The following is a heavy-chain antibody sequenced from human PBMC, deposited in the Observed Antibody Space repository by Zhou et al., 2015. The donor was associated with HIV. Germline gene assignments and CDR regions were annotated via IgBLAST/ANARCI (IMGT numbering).Heavy chain of an antibody. J-gene: IGHJ2*01. CDR3: ARDRGGATRPGWRYFDI. D-gene: IGHD6-6*01. Sequence: QVQLVQSGAEVKKPGSSVKVSCKASGGTFTNYAISWVRQAPGKGLEWLGGIIPLYNKVDHAQKFQGRVTITADESMSTAYMELSRLRSVDTAVYYCARDRGGATRPGWRYFDIWGRGTLVTVSS. CDR1: GGTFTNYA. V-gene: IGHV1-69*01. CDR2: IIPLYNKV.